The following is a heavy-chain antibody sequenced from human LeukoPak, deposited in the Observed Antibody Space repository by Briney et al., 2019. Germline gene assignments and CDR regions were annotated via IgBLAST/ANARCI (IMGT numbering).Heavy chain of an antibody. CDR1: GYTFTSYD. D-gene: IGHD3-9*01. CDR2: ISAYNGNT. J-gene: IGHJ4*02. V-gene: IGHV1-18*01. CDR3: ARDLKREADY. Sequence: ASVKVSCKASGYTFTSYDINRVRQAPGQGLEWMGWISAYNGNTNYAQKLQGRVTMTTDTSTSTAYMELRSLRSDDTAVYYCARDLKREADYWGQGTLVTVSS.